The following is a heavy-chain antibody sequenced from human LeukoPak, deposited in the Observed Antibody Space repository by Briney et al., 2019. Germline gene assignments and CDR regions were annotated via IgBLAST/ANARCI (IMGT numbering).Heavy chain of an antibody. CDR3: AREYYYYVWGSYRYHGMDV. D-gene: IGHD3-16*02. J-gene: IGHJ6*02. Sequence: GGSLRLPCAASGFTYSSYWMSWVRQAPGKGLEWVANIKQDGSEKYYVHSVKGRFTISRDNAKNSLYLLMNSLRAEDTAVYCCAREYYYYVWGSYRYHGMDVWGQGATVAVSS. CDR1: GFTYSSYW. V-gene: IGHV3-7*01. CDR2: IKQDGSEK.